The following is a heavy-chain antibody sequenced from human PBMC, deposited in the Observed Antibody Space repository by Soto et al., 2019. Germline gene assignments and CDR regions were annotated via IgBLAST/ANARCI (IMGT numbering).Heavy chain of an antibody. CDR3: AKDLGDGYNYLDY. D-gene: IGHD5-12*01. Sequence: GGSLRLSCAASGFTFSSYGMHWVRQAPGKGLEWVAVISYDGSNKYYADSVKGRFTISRDNSKNTLYLQMNSLRAEDTAVYYCAKDLGDGYNYLDYWVQGTLVTVS. V-gene: IGHV3-30*18. J-gene: IGHJ4*02. CDR1: GFTFSSYG. CDR2: ISYDGSNK.